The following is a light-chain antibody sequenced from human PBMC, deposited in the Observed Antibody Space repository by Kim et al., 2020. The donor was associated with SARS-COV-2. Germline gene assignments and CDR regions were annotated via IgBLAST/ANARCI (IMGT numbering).Light chain of an antibody. CDR1: QSVSSSY. CDR3: QLYGSSPLT. J-gene: IGKJ4*01. CDR2: GAS. Sequence: EIVLTQSPGTLSLSPGERATLSCRASQSVSSSYLAWYQQKPGQAPRLLIYGASSRATGSPDRFSGSGSGTDFTLTISRLEPEDFAVYYCQLYGSSPLTFGGGTKVDIK. V-gene: IGKV3-20*01.